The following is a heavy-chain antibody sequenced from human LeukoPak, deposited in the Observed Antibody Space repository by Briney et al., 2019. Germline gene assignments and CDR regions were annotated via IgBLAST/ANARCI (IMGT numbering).Heavy chain of an antibody. CDR1: GYTFTSYY. D-gene: IGHD3-3*01. V-gene: IGHV1-46*01. J-gene: IGHJ4*02. CDR3: ARGGPYYDFWSGYPGY. CDR2: INPSGGST. Sequence: ASVKVSCKASGYTFTSYYMHWVRQAPGQGLEWMGIINPSGGSTSYAQKFQGRVTMTRDMSTSTVYMELSSLRSEDTAVYYCARGGPYYDFWSGYPGYWGQGTLVTVSS.